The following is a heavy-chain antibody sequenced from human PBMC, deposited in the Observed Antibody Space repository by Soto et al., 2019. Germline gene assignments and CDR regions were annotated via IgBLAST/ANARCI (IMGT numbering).Heavy chain of an antibody. Sequence: VQLVESGGGLVQPGGSLRLSCAASGFAFGSYWMHWVRQAPGKGLVWVSRISQDGAIATQADSVKGRFTISRDNAKNPMFLQRTSLRADDTAVYYCLRDQRHWNEFADQWGQGTLVTVSS. J-gene: IGHJ4*02. CDR2: ISQDGAIA. V-gene: IGHV3-74*01. CDR1: GFAFGSYW. D-gene: IGHD1-1*01. CDR3: LRDQRHWNEFADQ.